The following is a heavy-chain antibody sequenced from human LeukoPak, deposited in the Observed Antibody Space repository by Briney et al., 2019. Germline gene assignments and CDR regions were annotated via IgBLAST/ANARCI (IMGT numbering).Heavy chain of an antibody. Sequence: GGSLRLSCAAPGFTFSSYWMHWVRQAPGKGLEWVSYISGSGSTIYYADSVKGRFTISRDNAKNSLYLQMNSLRADDTAVYYCTRDAVVVVGPGFDLWGQGTLVTVSS. CDR2: ISGSGSTI. CDR3: TRDAVVVVGPGFDL. CDR1: GFTFSSYW. D-gene: IGHD3-22*01. J-gene: IGHJ5*02. V-gene: IGHV3-48*04.